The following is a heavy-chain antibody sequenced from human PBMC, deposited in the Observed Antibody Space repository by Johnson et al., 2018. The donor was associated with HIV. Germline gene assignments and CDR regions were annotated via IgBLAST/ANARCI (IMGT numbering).Heavy chain of an antibody. V-gene: IGHV3-53*01. J-gene: IGHJ3*02. CDR1: GFTVSSNY. Sequence: VQLVESGGGLIQPGGSLRLSCAASGFTVSSNYMSWVRQAPGKGLERVSIIYSGGSTYYADSVKGRFTITRDNSKNTLYLQMNSLRAEDTAVYYCARDPFWLKAFDIWGQGTMVTVSS. D-gene: IGHD3-22*01. CDR2: IYSGGST. CDR3: ARDPFWLKAFDI.